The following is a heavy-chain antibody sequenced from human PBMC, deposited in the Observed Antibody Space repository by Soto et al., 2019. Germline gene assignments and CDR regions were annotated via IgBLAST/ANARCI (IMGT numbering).Heavy chain of an antibody. Sequence: EVQLLESGGDLVQPGGSLRLSCTASGFTFNTYAMSWVRQAPGKGLEWISAISGGGGSTYYADSVKGRFSISRDNSKNTMSLQMNTLSAQDTAVSFCAKAGKRAWVEARIDYWGQGSLVTVPS. CDR1: GFTFNTYA. CDR3: AKAGKRAWVEARIDY. J-gene: IGHJ4*02. V-gene: IGHV3-23*01. D-gene: IGHD6-6*01. CDR2: ISGGGGST.